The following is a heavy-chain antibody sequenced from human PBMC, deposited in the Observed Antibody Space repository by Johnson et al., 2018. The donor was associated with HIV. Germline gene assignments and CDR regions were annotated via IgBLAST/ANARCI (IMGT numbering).Heavy chain of an antibody. V-gene: IGHV3-30-3*01. J-gene: IGHJ3*02. CDR2: ISYDGSNK. CDR3: AKGRDHAFDI. D-gene: IGHD2-21*02. CDR1: GFTFSSYA. Sequence: VQLLESGGGVVQPGRSLRLSCAASGFTFSSYAMHWVRQAPGKGLEWVAVISYDGSNKYYADSVKGRFTISRDNSKNTLYLQMNSLRAEDTAVYYCAKGRDHAFDIWGQGTMVTVSS.